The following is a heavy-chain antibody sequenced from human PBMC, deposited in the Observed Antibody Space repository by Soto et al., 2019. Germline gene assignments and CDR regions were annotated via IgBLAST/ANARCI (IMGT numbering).Heavy chain of an antibody. CDR2: IYYSGTT. D-gene: IGHD6-19*01. J-gene: IGHJ4*02. Sequence: SETLSLTCTVSGGSISSSSYYWGWIRQPPGKGLEWIGSIYYSGTTYYNPSLKSRVTISVDTSKNQFSLNLSSVTAADTAVYYCARYIAVAGGFDYWGQGTLVTVSS. V-gene: IGHV4-39*01. CDR3: ARYIAVAGGFDY. CDR1: GGSISSSSYY.